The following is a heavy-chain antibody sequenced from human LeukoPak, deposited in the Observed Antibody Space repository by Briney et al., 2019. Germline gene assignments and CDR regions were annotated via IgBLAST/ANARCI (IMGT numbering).Heavy chain of an antibody. CDR2: INHSGST. CDR3: ARRPSRPRGTYWYFDL. D-gene: IGHD3-16*01. CDR1: GGSISSSSYY. V-gene: IGHV4-39*07. J-gene: IGHJ2*01. Sequence: PSETLSLTCTVSGGSISSSSYYWGWIRQPPGKGLEWIGEINHSGSTNYNPSLKSRVTISVDTSKNQFSLKLSSVTAADTAVYYCARRPSRPRGTYWYFDLWGRGTLVTVSS.